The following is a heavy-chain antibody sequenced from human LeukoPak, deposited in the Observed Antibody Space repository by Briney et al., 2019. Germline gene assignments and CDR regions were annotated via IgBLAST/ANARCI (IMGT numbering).Heavy chain of an antibody. J-gene: IGHJ2*01. V-gene: IGHV4-4*07. CDR3: ARWGLRSNWYFDL. CDR2: IYTSEST. Sequence: SETLSLTCTASGGSISSYYWSWIRQPPGKGLEWIGRIYTSESTNYNPPLKSRVTLSVDTSKNQFSLTLSSVTAADTAVYYCARWGLRSNWYFDLWGRGTLVTVSS. D-gene: IGHD2/OR15-2a*01. CDR1: GGSISSYY.